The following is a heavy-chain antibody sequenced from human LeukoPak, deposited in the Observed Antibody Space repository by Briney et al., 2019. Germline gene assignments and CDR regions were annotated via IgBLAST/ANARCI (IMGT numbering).Heavy chain of an antibody. CDR2: ISYDGNNK. D-gene: IGHD1-1*01. V-gene: IGHV3-30*18. CDR3: AKGQELDDGVFDS. Sequence: GGSLRLSCAASGFTFSSYGMHWVRQAPGKGLEWVAVISYDGNNKYSADSVKGRFIISRDKSKNMLYLQMNGLRAEDTAIYYCAKGQELDDGVFDSWGQGTLVTVSS. CDR1: GFTFSSYG. J-gene: IGHJ4*02.